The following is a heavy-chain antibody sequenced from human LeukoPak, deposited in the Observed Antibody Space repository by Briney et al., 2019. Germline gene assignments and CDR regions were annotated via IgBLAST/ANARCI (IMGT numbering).Heavy chain of an antibody. Sequence: GGSLRLSCAASGFIVSSNYMTWVRQAPGKGLEWLSVIYSGGDTYYADSVKGRFTISRDNSKNTLYLQMNSLRAEDTAVYYCARRSGEGYFDCWGQGTLDTVSS. CDR2: IYSGGDT. CDR3: ARRSGEGYFDC. J-gene: IGHJ4*02. V-gene: IGHV3-66*01. D-gene: IGHD1-26*01. CDR1: GFIVSSNY.